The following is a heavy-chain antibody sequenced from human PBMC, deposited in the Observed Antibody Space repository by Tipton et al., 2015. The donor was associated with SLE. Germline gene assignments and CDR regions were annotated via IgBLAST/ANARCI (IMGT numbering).Heavy chain of an antibody. CDR1: GGSFSDYN. CDR3: ARHHGSGWLYGLDV. V-gene: IGHV4-34*12. D-gene: IGHD6-19*01. J-gene: IGHJ6*02. Sequence: TLSLTCAVYGGSFSDYNWNWIRQPPGKGLEWIGSIIHSGSTNYNPSLKSRVTISVDTSKNQFSLKVTSVTAADTAVYYCARHHGSGWLYGLDVWGQGTTVTVPS. CDR2: IIHSGST.